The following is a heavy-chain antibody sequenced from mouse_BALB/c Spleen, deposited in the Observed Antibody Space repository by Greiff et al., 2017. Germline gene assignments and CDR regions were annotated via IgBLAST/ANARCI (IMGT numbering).Heavy chain of an antibody. Sequence: VQLQQTGPELVKPGASVKISCKASGYSFTDYIMLWVKQSHGKSLEWIGNINPYYGSTSYNLKFKGKATLTVDKSSSTAYMQLNSLTSEDSAVYYCAGSYGNWFAYWGQGTLVTVSA. CDR2: INPYYGST. D-gene: IGHD2-1*01. V-gene: IGHV1-39*01. CDR3: AGSYGNWFAY. J-gene: IGHJ3*01. CDR1: GYSFTDYI.